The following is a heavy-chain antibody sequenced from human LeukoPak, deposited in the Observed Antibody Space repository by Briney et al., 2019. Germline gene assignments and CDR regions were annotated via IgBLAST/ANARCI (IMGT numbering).Heavy chain of an antibody. Sequence: PSETLSLTCAVYGGSFSGYYWSWIRQPPGKGLEWIGEINHSGSTNYNPSLKSRVTISVDTSRNQFSLRLNSVTAADTAVYYCAKSNGYGLIDIWGQGTMVTVSS. CDR1: GGSFSGYY. V-gene: IGHV4-34*01. J-gene: IGHJ3*02. CDR2: INHSGST. CDR3: AKSNGYGLIDI. D-gene: IGHD3-10*01.